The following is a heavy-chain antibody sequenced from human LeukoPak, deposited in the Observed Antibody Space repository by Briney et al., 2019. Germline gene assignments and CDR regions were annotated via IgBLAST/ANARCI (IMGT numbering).Heavy chain of an antibody. CDR1: GFTFSSYA. J-gene: IGHJ4*02. CDR3: AKDGRNLIMTTGTTSDH. D-gene: IGHD4-11*01. V-gene: IGHV3-23*01. Sequence: GGSLRLSCAASGFTFSSYAMSWVRQAPGKGLEWVSAISGSGGSTYYADSVKGRFTISRDNSNNTLYLQMNSLRVEDTAIYYCAKDGRNLIMTTGTTSDHWGQGTLVTVSS. CDR2: ISGSGGST.